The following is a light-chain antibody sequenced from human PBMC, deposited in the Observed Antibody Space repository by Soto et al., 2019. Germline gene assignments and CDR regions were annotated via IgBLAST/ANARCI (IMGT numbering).Light chain of an antibody. J-gene: IGKJ5*01. CDR3: QQAYSFPIT. CDR2: AAS. Sequence: DIQVTQSPSSVSASVGARVPITCRARQDIVAYLAWYQHKPGRAPELLIRAASTLQSGVPSRFSGSGSGTDFTLTINSLQPEDFATYYCQQAYSFPITFGQGTRLEIK. CDR1: QDIVAY. V-gene: IGKV1D-12*01.